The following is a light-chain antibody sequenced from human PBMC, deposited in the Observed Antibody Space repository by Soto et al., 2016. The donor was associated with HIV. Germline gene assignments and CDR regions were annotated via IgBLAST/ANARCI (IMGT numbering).Light chain of an antibody. J-gene: IGLJ1*01. CDR3: QVWDSRSNPRV. V-gene: IGLV3-21*03. Sequence: SYELTQPPSVSVAPGKTARITCGGNNIGSKSVHWYQQRPGLAPVLVVFDDNDRPSGIPERFSGSNSGNTATLTISRVETGDEADYYCQVWDSRSNPRVFGTGTKVTV. CDR1: NIGSKS. CDR2: DDN.